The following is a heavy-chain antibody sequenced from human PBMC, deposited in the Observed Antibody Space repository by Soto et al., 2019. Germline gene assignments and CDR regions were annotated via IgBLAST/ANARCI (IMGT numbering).Heavy chain of an antibody. CDR1: GDSVSSNSAA. J-gene: IGHJ5*02. D-gene: IGHD5-12*01. CDR3: ARGSWLRLRGWFDP. V-gene: IGHV6-1*01. CDR2: TYYRSKWYN. Sequence: QTLSLTCAIPGDSVSSNSAAWNLIRQSPSRGLEWLGRTYYRSKWYNDYAVSVKSRITINPDTSKNQFSLQLNSVTPEDTAVYYCARGSWLRLRGWFDPWGQGTLVTVSS.